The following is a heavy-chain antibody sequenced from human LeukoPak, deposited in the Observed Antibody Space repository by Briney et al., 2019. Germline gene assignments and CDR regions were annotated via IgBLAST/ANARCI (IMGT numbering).Heavy chain of an antibody. J-gene: IGHJ4*02. CDR1: GFTFEDYA. CDR2: INWNSDII. V-gene: IGHV3-9*01. Sequence: GRSLRLSCAASGFTFEDYAMHWVRHAPGKGLELVSGINWNSDIIDYADSVKGRFTISRDNAKNSLYLQMNSLRPEDTALYYCAKDSAVAGRHFDSWGQGTLVTVSS. D-gene: IGHD6-19*01. CDR3: AKDSAVAGRHFDS.